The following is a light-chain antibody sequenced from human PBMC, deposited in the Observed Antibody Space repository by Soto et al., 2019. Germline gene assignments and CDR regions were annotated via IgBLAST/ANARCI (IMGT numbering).Light chain of an antibody. Sequence: QSVLTQPPSASGTPGQRVTISCSGSSSNIGSKSVNWYQQLPGTAPKLLIYGSNQRPSGVPDRFSGSKSGTSASLAISGLQSDDEADYYGAAWDDSLNGPVFGGGAQLTVL. CDR3: AAWDDSLNGPV. CDR1: SSNIGSKS. CDR2: GSN. V-gene: IGLV1-44*01. J-gene: IGLJ7*01.